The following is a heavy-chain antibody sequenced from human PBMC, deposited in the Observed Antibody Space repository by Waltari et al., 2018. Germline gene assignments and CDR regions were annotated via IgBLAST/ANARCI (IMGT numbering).Heavy chain of an antibody. J-gene: IGHJ4*02. CDR2: IYSGGST. CDR3: AKPTTAEYYFDY. Sequence: EVQLLESGGGLVQPGGSLRLSCAASGFTFSSYALSWVGQAPGKGLEWVSVIYSGGSTYYADSVKGRFTISRDNSKNTLYLQMNSLRAEDTAVYYCAKPTTAEYYFDYWGQGTLVTVSS. D-gene: IGHD1-1*01. CDR1: GFTFSSYA. V-gene: IGHV3-23*03.